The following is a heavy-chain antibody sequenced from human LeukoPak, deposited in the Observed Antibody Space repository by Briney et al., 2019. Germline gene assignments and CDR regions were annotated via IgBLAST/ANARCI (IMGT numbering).Heavy chain of an antibody. V-gene: IGHV1-18*01. CDR1: GYTFTSYG. CDR2: ISAYNGNT. CDR3: ARDARDDDYSLDYFDY. Sequence: ASVKVSCKASGYTFTSYGISWVRQAPGQGLEWMGWISAYNGNTNYAQKLQGRVTMTTDTSTSTAYMELRSLRSDDTAVYYCARDARDDDYSLDYFDYWGQGSLVTVSS. D-gene: IGHD5-12*01. J-gene: IGHJ4*02.